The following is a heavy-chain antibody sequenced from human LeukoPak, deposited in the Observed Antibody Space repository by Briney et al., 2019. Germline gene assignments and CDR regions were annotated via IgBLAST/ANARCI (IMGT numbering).Heavy chain of an antibody. CDR2: ISGGGGST. CDR3: LNLYSSNY. CDR1: GFPLSSYA. V-gene: IGHV3-23*01. D-gene: IGHD6-19*01. J-gene: IGHJ4*02. Sequence: GGSLRLSCAASGFPLSSYAMGWVRQAPGKGLEWVSGISGGGGSTFYADSVKGRFTISRDNSKNTLYLQMNSLRAEDTAVYYCLNLYSSNYWGQGTLDTVSS.